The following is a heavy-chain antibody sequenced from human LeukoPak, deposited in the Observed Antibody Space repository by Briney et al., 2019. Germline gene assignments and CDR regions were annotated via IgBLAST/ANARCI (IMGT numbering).Heavy chain of an antibody. CDR1: GGSISSYY. Sequence: MSSETLSLTCTVSGGSISSYYWSWIRQPPGKGLEWIGYIYYSGSTNYNPSLKSRVTISVDTSKNQFSLKLSSVTAADTAVYYCARGRRIVLMVYARFDYWGQGTLVTVSS. CDR3: ARGRRIVLMVYARFDY. V-gene: IGHV4-59*12. J-gene: IGHJ4*02. CDR2: IYYSGST. D-gene: IGHD2-8*01.